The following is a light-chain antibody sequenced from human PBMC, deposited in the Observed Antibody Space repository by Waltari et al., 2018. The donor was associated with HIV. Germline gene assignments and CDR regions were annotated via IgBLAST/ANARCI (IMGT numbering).Light chain of an antibody. CDR3: MQSIQLPIT. J-gene: IGKJ5*01. Sequence: DIVLTQSLLSLYVTPGQPASISCKSRQSLLHSDGKTHLCWYLQKPSQPPQLLIYEVSNRFSAVPDRLSGSGSGTDFTLKISRVEAEDVGVYYCMQSIQLPITFGQGTRLEIK. V-gene: IGKV2D-29*01. CDR2: EVS. CDR1: QSLLHSDGKTH.